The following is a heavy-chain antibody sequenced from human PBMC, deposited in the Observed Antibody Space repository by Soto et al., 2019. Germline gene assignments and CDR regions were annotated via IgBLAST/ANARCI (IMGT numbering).Heavy chain of an antibody. Sequence: ASVKVSCKASGYTFTSYGISWVRQAPGQGLEWMGWISAYNGNTNYAQKLQGRVTMTTDTSTSTAYMELRSLRSDDTAVYYCARDVLRFLEWLSYNWFDPWGQGTLVTVSS. CDR3: ARDVLRFLEWLSYNWFDP. V-gene: IGHV1-18*01. CDR1: GYTFTSYG. D-gene: IGHD3-3*01. CDR2: ISAYNGNT. J-gene: IGHJ5*02.